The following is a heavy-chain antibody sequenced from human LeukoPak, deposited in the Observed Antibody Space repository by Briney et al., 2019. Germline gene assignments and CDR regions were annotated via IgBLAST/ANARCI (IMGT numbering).Heavy chain of an antibody. CDR3: ATQSYYYDSSGYYTT. J-gene: IGHJ4*02. Sequence: PGGSLRLSCVASGFTFSKFWMNWVRHTPGKGLEWVASIKQDGTEKYYADSVKGRFTISRDNGKNSLYLQMSSLRAEDTAIYYCATQSYYYDSSGYYTTWGQGTLVTVSS. V-gene: IGHV3-7*01. CDR1: GFTFSKFW. D-gene: IGHD3-22*01. CDR2: IKQDGTEK.